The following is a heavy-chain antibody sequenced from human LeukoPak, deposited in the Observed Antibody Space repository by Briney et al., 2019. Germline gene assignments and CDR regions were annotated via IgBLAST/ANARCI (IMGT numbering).Heavy chain of an antibody. V-gene: IGHV3-21*01. CDR2: ISSSSSYI. CDR3: ARESGGEEYYFDY. J-gene: IGHJ4*02. CDR1: GFTFSSYI. D-gene: IGHD3-16*01. Sequence: PGGSLRLSCAASGFTFSSYIMNWVRQAPGKGLEWVSSISSSSSYIYYADSVKGRFTISRDNAKNSLYLQMNSLRAEDTAVYYCARESGGEEYYFDYWGQGTLVTVSS.